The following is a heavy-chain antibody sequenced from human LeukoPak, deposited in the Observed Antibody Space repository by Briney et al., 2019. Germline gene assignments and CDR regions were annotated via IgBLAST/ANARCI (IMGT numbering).Heavy chain of an antibody. Sequence: GGSLRLSCAASGFTFSRYWMTWVRQAPGKGLEWVANIKEDGSENSYVESVKGRFTISRDNAKNSLYLQLNSLRAEDTAVYFCARLRYSDYWGQGTLVTVSS. CDR3: ARLRYSDY. CDR2: IKEDGSEN. D-gene: IGHD5-12*01. J-gene: IGHJ4*02. CDR1: GFTFSRYW. V-gene: IGHV3-7*01.